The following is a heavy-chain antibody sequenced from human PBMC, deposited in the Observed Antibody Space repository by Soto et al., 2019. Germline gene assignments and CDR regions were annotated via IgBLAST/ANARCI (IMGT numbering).Heavy chain of an antibody. D-gene: IGHD2-21*01. CDR1: GGSISSSSYY. CDR3: PTASKVVVYYFDY. Sequence: QLQLQESGPGLVKPSETLSLTCTVSGGSISSSSYYWGWIRQPPGKGLEWIGSIYYSGSTYYNPSLKSRFTISVHTSKHQFSLKLSSVTAADTAVYYCPTASKVVVYYFDYWGQGTLVTVSS. J-gene: IGHJ4*02. CDR2: IYYSGST. V-gene: IGHV4-39*01.